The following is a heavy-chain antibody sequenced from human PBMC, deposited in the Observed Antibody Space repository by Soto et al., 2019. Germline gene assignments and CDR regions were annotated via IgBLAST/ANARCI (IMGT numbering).Heavy chain of an antibody. CDR1: GDTFSTYT. Sequence: QVQLVQSGAEVKKPGSSVKVSCKASGDTFSTYTITWMRQAPGQGLEWMGGIIPRSATSNYAQKFQGRVTITADETTKTAYLKLSSLRSEDTGVYCSAREGLVLVTTTINSDYYYYAMDVWGQGTTVAISS. V-gene: IGHV1-69*12. CDR3: AREGLVLVTTTINSDYYYYAMDV. J-gene: IGHJ6*02. CDR2: IIPRSATS. D-gene: IGHD2-2*01.